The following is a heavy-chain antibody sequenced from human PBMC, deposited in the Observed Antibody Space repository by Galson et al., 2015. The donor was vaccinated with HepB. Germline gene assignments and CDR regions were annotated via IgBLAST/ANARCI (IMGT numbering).Heavy chain of an antibody. CDR2: ISGSGGST. CDR1: GFTFSSYA. V-gene: IGHV3-23*01. Sequence: SLRLSCAASGFTFSSYAMSWVRQAPGKGLEWVSAISGSGGSTYYADSVKGRFTISRDNSKNTLYLQMNSLRAEDTAVYYCAKGEYVPWLVLRVGSRRDYGMDVWGQGTTVTVSS. J-gene: IGHJ6*02. D-gene: IGHD6-19*01. CDR3: AKGEYVPWLVLRVGSRRDYGMDV.